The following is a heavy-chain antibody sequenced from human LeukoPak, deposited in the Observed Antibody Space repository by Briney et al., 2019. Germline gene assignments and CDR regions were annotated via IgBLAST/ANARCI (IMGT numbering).Heavy chain of an antibody. J-gene: IGHJ4*02. Sequence: SETLSLTCAGYGGSFRGYYWSWIRQPPGKGLEWIGEINHSGSTNYNPSLKSRVTISVDTSKNQFSLKLSSVTAADTAVYYCARLGGYSYGPGVSYWGQGTLVTVSS. CDR2: INHSGST. V-gene: IGHV4-34*01. CDR3: ARLGGYSYGPGVSY. CDR1: GGSFRGYY. D-gene: IGHD5-18*01.